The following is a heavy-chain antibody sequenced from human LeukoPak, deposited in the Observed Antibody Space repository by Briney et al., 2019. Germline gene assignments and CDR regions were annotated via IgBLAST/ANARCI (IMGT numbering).Heavy chain of an antibody. J-gene: IGHJ6*02. D-gene: IGHD3-10*01. CDR3: ARVGGSNYYYYGMDV. CDR2: IYYSGST. V-gene: IGHV4-59*01. Sequence: SETLSLTCTVSGGSISSYYWSWIRQPPGKGQEWIGYIYYSGSTNYNPSLKSRVTISVDTSKNQFSLKLSSVTAADTAVYYCARVGGSNYYYYGMDVWGQGTTVTVSS. CDR1: GGSISSYY.